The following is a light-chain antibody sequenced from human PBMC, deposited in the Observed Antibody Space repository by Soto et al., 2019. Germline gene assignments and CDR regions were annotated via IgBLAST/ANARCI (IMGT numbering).Light chain of an antibody. Sequence: QSALTQPRSVSGSPGQSVTISCTGTSSDVGGYNFVSWYQQYPGKAPKLIIYDVTKGPSGVPDRFSGSKFGNTASLTISGLQTDDEADYYCCSYAGSYTHVFGTGTKLTVL. CDR2: DVT. CDR1: SSDVGGYNF. J-gene: IGLJ1*01. CDR3: CSYAGSYTHV. V-gene: IGLV2-11*01.